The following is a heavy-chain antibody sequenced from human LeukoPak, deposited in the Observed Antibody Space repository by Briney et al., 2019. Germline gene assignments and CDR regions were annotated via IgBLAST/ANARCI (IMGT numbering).Heavy chain of an antibody. CDR2: ISNSGGST. V-gene: IGHV3-23*01. J-gene: IGHJ4*02. Sequence: GGSLRLSCAASGFTFSSYGMRWVRQAPGKGLEWVSGISNSGGSTNYADSVKGRFTISRDNSRNTLYLQMNGLRAEDTAIYYCARGLEGRVFFDYWGQGTLVTASS. CDR3: ARGLEGRVFFDY. CDR1: GFTFSSYG. D-gene: IGHD2-8*02.